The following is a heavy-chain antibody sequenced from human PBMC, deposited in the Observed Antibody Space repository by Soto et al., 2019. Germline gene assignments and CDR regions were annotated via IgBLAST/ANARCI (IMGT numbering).Heavy chain of an antibody. D-gene: IGHD3-10*01. CDR3: ARVVLLWFGENYYYYGMDV. J-gene: IGHJ6*02. CDR2: IIPIFGTA. CDR1: GGTFSSYA. Sequence: ASVKVSCKASGGTFSSYAISWVRQAPGQGLEWMGGIIPIFGTANYAQKFQGRVTITADESTSTAYMELSSLRSEDTAVYYCARVVLLWFGENYYYYGMDVWGQGTTVTVSS. V-gene: IGHV1-69*13.